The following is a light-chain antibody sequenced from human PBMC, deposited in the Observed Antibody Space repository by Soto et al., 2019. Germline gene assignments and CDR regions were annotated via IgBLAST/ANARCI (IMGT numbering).Light chain of an antibody. V-gene: IGKV3-20*01. CDR3: QQYGSSGT. Sequence: DIVLTQSPGTLSLSAGERATITCRASQTISSSFLAWYQQKRGQAPRLLIYGASTKATGVPDRFSGSGSGTDFTLTISLLEPHDFAVYYCQQYGSSGTFGQGTKVDI. CDR2: GAS. J-gene: IGKJ1*01. CDR1: QTISSSF.